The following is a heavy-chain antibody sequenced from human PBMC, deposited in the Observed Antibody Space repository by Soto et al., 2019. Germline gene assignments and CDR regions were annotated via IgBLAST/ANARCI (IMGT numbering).Heavy chain of an antibody. CDR2: INPSGGST. Sequence: ASVKVSCKASGYTFTSYYMHWVRQAPGQGLEWMGIINPSGGSTSYAQKFQGRVTMTRDTSTSTVYMELSSLRSEDTAVYYCARTHISTMVRGDLNPLDYWGQGTLVTVSS. D-gene: IGHD3-10*01. CDR3: ARTHISTMVRGDLNPLDY. V-gene: IGHV1-46*03. CDR1: GYTFTSYY. J-gene: IGHJ4*02.